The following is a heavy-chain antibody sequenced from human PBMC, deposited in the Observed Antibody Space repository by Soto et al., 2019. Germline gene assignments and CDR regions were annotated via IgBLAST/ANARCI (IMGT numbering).Heavy chain of an antibody. Sequence: QVQLQESGPGLVKPSQTLSLTCTVSGGSISSGGYYWSWIRQHPGKGLEWIGYIYYSGSTYYNPSLKSRVTIPVNTSKNQFSLKLSSVTAADTAVYYCARNNPPRQLVFYYWGQGTLVTVSS. V-gene: IGHV4-31*03. CDR3: ARNNPPRQLVFYY. J-gene: IGHJ4*02. CDR2: IYYSGST. CDR1: GGSISSGGYY. D-gene: IGHD6-6*01.